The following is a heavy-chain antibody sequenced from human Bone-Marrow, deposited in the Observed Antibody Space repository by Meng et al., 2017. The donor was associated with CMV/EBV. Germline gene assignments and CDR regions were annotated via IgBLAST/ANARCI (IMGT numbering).Heavy chain of an antibody. Sequence: ASVKVSCKASGYTFTSYGISWVRQAPGQGLEWMGWISAYNGNTNYAQKLQGRVTMTTDTSTSTAYMELRSLRSDDTAVYYCARDSAGFWSGYYTYYYYGMDVWGQGTTVTVSS. CDR2: ISAYNGNT. CDR3: ARDSAGFWSGYYTYYYYGMDV. V-gene: IGHV1-18*01. CDR1: GYTFTSYG. J-gene: IGHJ6*02. D-gene: IGHD3-3*01.